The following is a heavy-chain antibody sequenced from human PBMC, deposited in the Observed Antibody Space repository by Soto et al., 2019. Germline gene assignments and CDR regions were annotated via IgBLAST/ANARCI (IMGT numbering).Heavy chain of an antibody. J-gene: IGHJ6*02. V-gene: IGHV1-69*06. CDR1: GGTFSSSA. CDR2: IVPIFGTA. D-gene: IGHD2-2*01. CDR3: AGGVVPAAMAVYYYGMDV. Sequence: QVQLVQSGAEVKKPGSSVKVSCKASGGTFSSSAISWVRQAPGQGLEWMGGIVPIFGTANYAQKFQGRVTITADKSTSTAYMELSSLRSEDTAVYYCAGGVVPAAMAVYYYGMDVWGQGTTVTVSS.